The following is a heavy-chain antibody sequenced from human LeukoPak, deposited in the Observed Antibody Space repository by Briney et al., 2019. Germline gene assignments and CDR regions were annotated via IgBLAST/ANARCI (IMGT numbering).Heavy chain of an antibody. J-gene: IGHJ4*02. Sequence: GESLKISCQISGYMFVSYWIGWVRQMPGKGLEWMGIIFPGDSDTRYSPSFQGQVTISADKSISTAYLQWSSLKASDTAMYYCARSYYYDSSGYPLHIDYWGQGTLVTVSS. V-gene: IGHV5-51*01. CDR1: GYMFVSYW. CDR3: ARSYYYDSSGYPLHIDY. CDR2: IFPGDSDT. D-gene: IGHD3-22*01.